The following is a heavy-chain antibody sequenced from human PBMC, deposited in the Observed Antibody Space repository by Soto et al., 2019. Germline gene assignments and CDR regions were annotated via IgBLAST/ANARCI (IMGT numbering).Heavy chain of an antibody. CDR3: VRGASLNFDY. CDR2: VNWNGGST. Sequence: EVQLVESGGGVLRPGGSLRLSCAASGFTFDDYGMSWARQAPGKGLEWVSGVNWNGGSTGYADSVKGRFTISRDNAKNCLYLQMNSLRAEDTAFYYCVRGASLNFDYGGQGTLVTVSS. D-gene: IGHD1-26*01. CDR1: GFTFDDYG. V-gene: IGHV3-20*04. J-gene: IGHJ4*02.